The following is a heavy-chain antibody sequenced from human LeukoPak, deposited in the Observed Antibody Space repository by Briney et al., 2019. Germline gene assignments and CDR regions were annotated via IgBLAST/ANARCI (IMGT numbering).Heavy chain of an antibody. J-gene: IGHJ4*02. CDR3: ARDGGGATRGTFDY. Sequence: PSETLSLTCSVSGYSISSGYYWGWIRQPPGKGLEWIGSIYHSGSTYYNPSLKSRVTISVDTSKNQFSLKLSSVTAADTAVYYCARDGGGATRGTFDYWGQGTLVTVSS. V-gene: IGHV4-38-2*02. CDR1: GYSISSGYY. D-gene: IGHD3-16*01. CDR2: IYHSGST.